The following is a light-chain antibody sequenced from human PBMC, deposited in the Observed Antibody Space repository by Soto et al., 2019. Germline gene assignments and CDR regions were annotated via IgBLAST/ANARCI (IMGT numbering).Light chain of an antibody. CDR3: CSYAGSSTFVV. CDR1: SSDVGSYNL. CDR2: EVS. Sequence: QCALTQPAAVSGSPGQSITSSCTGTSSDVGSYNLVSWYQQHPGKAPKLMIYEVSKRPSGVSNRFSGSKSGNTASLTISGLQAEDEADYYCCSYAGSSTFVVFGGGTQLTVL. J-gene: IGLJ2*01. V-gene: IGLV2-23*02.